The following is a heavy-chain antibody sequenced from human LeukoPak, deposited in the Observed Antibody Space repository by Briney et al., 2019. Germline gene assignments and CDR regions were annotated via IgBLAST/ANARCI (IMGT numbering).Heavy chain of an antibody. J-gene: IGHJ3*02. Sequence: SXXXSXXGSGYSXTSYWIGWVRQLPGKGLEWMGIIYPGDSDTSYSPSFQGQVTISADKSISTAYLQWSSLKASDTAMYYCARREAAAGTLDAFDIWGQGTMVTVSS. CDR3: ARREAAAGTLDAFDI. CDR2: IYPGDSDT. V-gene: IGHV5-51*01. CDR1: GYSXTSYW. D-gene: IGHD6-13*01.